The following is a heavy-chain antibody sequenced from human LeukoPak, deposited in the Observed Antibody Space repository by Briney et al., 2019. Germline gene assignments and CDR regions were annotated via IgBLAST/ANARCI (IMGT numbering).Heavy chain of an antibody. CDR3: ARGYLSAYYYDISGYLNY. J-gene: IGHJ4*02. V-gene: IGHV4-34*01. Sequence: SETLSLTCAVYGGSFSGYYWSWIRQPPGKGLEWIGEINHSGSTNYNPSLKSRVTISVDTSKNQFSLKLSSVTAADTAVYYCARGYLSAYYYDISGYLNYWDQGTLVTVSS. CDR1: GGSFSGYY. CDR2: INHSGST. D-gene: IGHD3-22*01.